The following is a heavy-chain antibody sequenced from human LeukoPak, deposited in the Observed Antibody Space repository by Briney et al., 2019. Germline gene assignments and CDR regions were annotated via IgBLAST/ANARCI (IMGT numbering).Heavy chain of an antibody. CDR1: GFTFSDYY. CDR2: ISSSGSSI. Sequence: GGSLRLSCAASGFTFSDYYMSWIRQAPGKGLEWISYISSSGSSIFDADSVKGRFTISRDNAKNSLYLQMNSLRAEDTAVYYCARAGFETVLELLWLGELRYWGQGTLVTVSS. J-gene: IGHJ4*02. CDR3: ARAGFETVLELLWLGELRY. D-gene: IGHD3-10*01. V-gene: IGHV3-11*04.